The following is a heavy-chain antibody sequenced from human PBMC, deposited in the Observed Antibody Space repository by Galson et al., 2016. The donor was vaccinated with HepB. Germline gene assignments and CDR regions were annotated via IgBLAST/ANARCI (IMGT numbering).Heavy chain of an antibody. Sequence: SLRLSCAASGFTFDDYAMHWVRQGPGKGLEWVSSISWNSGSIGYADSVKGRFMITRNNAKNSLNLQMNSLTTEDTALYYCARRGASYDYVWGTYLSHWGQGTLVTVSS. D-gene: IGHD3-16*02. CDR3: ARRGASYDYVWGTYLSH. CDR1: GFTFDDYA. J-gene: IGHJ4*02. V-gene: IGHV3-9*01. CDR2: ISWNSGSI.